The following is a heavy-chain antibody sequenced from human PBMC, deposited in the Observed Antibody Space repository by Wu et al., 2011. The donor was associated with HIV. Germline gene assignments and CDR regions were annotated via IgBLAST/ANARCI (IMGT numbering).Heavy chain of an antibody. CDR1: GGTFSSSA. J-gene: IGHJ6*02. CDR3: AREXLVVIAAMGDRFHFYGMDV. D-gene: IGHD2-15*01. V-gene: IGHV1-69*14. Sequence: QVQLVQSGAEVKKPGSSVKVSCKASGGTFSSSAISWVRQAPGQGLEWMGRIIPVFGTVSYAQKFQGRVTITADRSTSTAYMEVSSLRSEDTAIYYCAREXLVVIAAMGDRFHFYGMDVWGQGTTVTVSS. CDR2: IIPVFGTV.